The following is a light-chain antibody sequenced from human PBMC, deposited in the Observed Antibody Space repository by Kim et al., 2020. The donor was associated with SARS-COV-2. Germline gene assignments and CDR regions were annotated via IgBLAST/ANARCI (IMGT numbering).Light chain of an antibody. CDR2: WAS. CDR3: QQYYSSPWT. Sequence: RATINRSSSQSIYIHNNKSYLAWNQQKPGQPPKLLIYWASTRESGVPDRFSGSGSGTDFTLTISSLQAEDVAVYYCQQYYSSPWTFGQGTKVEIK. J-gene: IGKJ1*01. CDR1: QSIYIHNNKSY. V-gene: IGKV4-1*01.